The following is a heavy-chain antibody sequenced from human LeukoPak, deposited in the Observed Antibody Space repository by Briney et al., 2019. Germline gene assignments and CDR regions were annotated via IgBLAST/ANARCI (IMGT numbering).Heavy chain of an antibody. CDR2: INHSGST. Sequence: SETLSLTCAVYGGSFSGYYWSWIRQPPGKGLEWIGEINHSGSTNYNPSLKSRVTISVDTSKNQFSLKLSSVTAADTAVYYGARDRPGHAFDIWGQGTMVTVSS. V-gene: IGHV4-34*01. J-gene: IGHJ3*02. CDR1: GGSFSGYY. CDR3: ARDRPGHAFDI.